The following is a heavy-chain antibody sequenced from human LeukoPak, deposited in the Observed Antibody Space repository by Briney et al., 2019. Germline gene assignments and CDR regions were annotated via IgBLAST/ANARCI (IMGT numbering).Heavy chain of an antibody. D-gene: IGHD6-13*01. Sequence: SVKVSCKASGGTFSSYAISWVRQAPGQGLEWMGGIIPIFGTANYAQKFQGRVTITTDESTSTAYMELSSLRSEDTAVYYCARGPHIAAAGTANSYNWFDPWGQGTLVTVSS. CDR1: GGTFSSYA. CDR2: IIPIFGTA. V-gene: IGHV1-69*05. CDR3: ARGPHIAAAGTANSYNWFDP. J-gene: IGHJ5*02.